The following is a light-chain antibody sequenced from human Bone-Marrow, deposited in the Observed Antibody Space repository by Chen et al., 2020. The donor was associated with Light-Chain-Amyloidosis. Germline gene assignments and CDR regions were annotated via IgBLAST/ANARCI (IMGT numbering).Light chain of an antibody. V-gene: IGKV1-39*01. CDR2: FAS. J-gene: IGKJ1*01. CDR1: DDITVY. CDR3: QQSYSAWT. Sequence: DIQLTQSPSPLSASLGDRVTITCRASDDITVYLNWYQQKPGKAPKLLIYFASNLEAWVPSSFSGSGSGTDFTLTISSLQPEDSATYYCQQSYSAWTVGQGTKVDIK.